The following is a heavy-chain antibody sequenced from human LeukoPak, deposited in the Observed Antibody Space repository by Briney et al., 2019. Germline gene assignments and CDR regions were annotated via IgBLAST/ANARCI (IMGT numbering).Heavy chain of an antibody. J-gene: IGHJ4*02. Sequence: QPGGSLRLSCAASGFTFSNYEMNWVRQAPGKGLEWVSYISAGGSVIYYADSVKGRFSISRDNAKNSLYLQMSSLRAGDTAVYYCARVRPTDFLTGYKQELDYWAREPWSPSPQ. D-gene: IGHD3-9*01. CDR3: ARVRPTDFLTGYKQELDY. CDR1: GFTFSNYE. V-gene: IGHV3-48*03. CDR2: ISAGGSVI.